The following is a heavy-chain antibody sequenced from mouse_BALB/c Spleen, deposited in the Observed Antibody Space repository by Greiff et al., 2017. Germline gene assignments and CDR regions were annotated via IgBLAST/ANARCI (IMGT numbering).Heavy chain of an antibody. J-gene: IGHJ2*01. Sequence: DVKLQESGPGLVKPSQSLSLTCSVTGYSITSGYYWNWIRQFPGNKLEWMGYISYDGSNNYNPSLKNRISITRDTSKNQFFLKLNSVTTEDTATYYCAREGGYDVFDYWGQGTTLTVSS. V-gene: IGHV3-6*02. CDR3: AREGGYDVFDY. CDR2: ISYDGSN. D-gene: IGHD2-2*01. CDR1: GYSITSGYY.